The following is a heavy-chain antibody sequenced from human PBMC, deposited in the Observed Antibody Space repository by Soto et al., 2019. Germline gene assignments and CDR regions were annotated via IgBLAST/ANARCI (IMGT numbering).Heavy chain of an antibody. CDR2: IYYSGST. CDR1: GGSISSGDYY. Sequence: SETLSLTCTVSGGSISSGDYYWSWIRQPPGKGPEWIGYIYYSGSTYYNPSLKSRVTISVDTSKNQFSLKLSSVTAADAAVYYCARDNILGILYGGMDVWGQGTTVTVSS. CDR3: ARDNILGILYGGMDV. D-gene: IGHD3-3*01. J-gene: IGHJ6*02. V-gene: IGHV4-30-4*01.